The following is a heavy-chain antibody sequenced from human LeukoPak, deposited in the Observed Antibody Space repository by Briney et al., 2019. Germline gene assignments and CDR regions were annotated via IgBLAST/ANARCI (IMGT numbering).Heavy chain of an antibody. D-gene: IGHD6-19*01. CDR3: ARGAVAGTNDY. CDR2: INPNSGGT. Sequence: ASVTVSCTASGYTFTGYYMHWVRQAPGQGLEWMGWINPNSGGTNYAQKFQGWVTMTRDTSISTAYMELSRLRSDDTAVYYCARGAVAGTNDYWGQGTLVTVSS. CDR1: GYTFTGYY. V-gene: IGHV1-2*04. J-gene: IGHJ4*02.